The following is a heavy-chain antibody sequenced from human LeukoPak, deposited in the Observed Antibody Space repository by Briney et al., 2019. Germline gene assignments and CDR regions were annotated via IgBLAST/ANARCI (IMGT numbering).Heavy chain of an antibody. J-gene: IGHJ4*02. CDR1: GGSISSSNW. CDR3: ANEGKRSYYSY. V-gene: IGHV3-53*01. D-gene: IGHD1-26*01. CDR2: INSGDNT. Sequence: ETLSLTCAVFGGSISSSNWWSWVRQPPGKGLEWVSLINSGDNTYYADSVKGRFTISRDNSINTLYLQMNSLRAEDTAVYYCANEGKRSYYSYWGQGTLVTVSS.